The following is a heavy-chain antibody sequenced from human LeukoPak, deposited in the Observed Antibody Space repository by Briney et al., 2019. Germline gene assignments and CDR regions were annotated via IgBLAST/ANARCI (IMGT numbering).Heavy chain of an antibody. CDR1: GGSISSGSYY. Sequence: SQTLSLTCTVSGGSISSGSYYWSWIRQPAGKGLEWIGRIYTSGSTNYNPSLKSRVTISVDTSKNQFSLKLSSVTAADTAVYYCARVGGGYSYGSYYYYYMDVWGEGTTVTVSS. CDR3: ARVGGGYSYGSYYYYYMDV. V-gene: IGHV4-61*02. CDR2: IYTSGST. J-gene: IGHJ6*03. D-gene: IGHD5-18*01.